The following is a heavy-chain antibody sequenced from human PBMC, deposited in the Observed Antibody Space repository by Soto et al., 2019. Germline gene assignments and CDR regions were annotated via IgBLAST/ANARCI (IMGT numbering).Heavy chain of an antibody. CDR3: TRDASRDSSARGWFDP. Sequence: PGGSLRLSCAASGFTFSSYDMHWVRQAPGKGLEWVSTISSNSAYIYYTDALRGRFTISRDNAKNSLHLQMNSLRAEDTAVYYCTRDASRDSSARGWFDPWGPGTLVTVSS. V-gene: IGHV3-21*01. D-gene: IGHD6-13*01. CDR2: ISSNSAYI. CDR1: GFTFSSYD. J-gene: IGHJ5*02.